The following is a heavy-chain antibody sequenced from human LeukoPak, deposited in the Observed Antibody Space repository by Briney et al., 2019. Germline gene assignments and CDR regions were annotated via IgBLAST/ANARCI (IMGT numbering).Heavy chain of an antibody. D-gene: IGHD2-21*02. CDR1: GYSISSGYY. J-gene: IGHJ4*02. CDR2: IYHSGST. CDR3: ARECGGDCYSSIP. V-gene: IGHV4-38-2*02. Sequence: SETLSLTCTVSGYSISSGYYWGWIRQPPGKGLEWIGSIYHSGSTYYNPSLKSRVTISVDTSKNQFSLKLSSVTAADTAVYYCARECGGDCYSSIPWGQGTLVTVSS.